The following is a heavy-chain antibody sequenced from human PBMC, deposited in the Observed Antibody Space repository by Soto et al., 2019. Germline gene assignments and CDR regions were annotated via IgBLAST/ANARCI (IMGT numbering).Heavy chain of an antibody. CDR2: ISSSSSYI. J-gene: IGHJ6*03. CDR1: GFTFSSYS. CDR3: ARALIGYCSGGSCYSAYYMDV. V-gene: IGHV3-21*01. Sequence: GGSLRLSCAVSGFTFSSYSMNWVRQAPGKGLEWVSSISSSSSYIYYADSVKGRFTISRDNAKNSLYLQMNSLRAEDTAVYYCARALIGYCSGGSCYSAYYMDVWGKGTTVTVSS. D-gene: IGHD2-15*01.